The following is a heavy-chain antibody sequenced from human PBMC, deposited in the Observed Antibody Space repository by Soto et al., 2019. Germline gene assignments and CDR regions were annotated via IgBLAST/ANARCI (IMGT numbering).Heavy chain of an antibody. V-gene: IGHV3-23*01. CDR2: ISGSGGST. CDR1: GFTFSSYA. D-gene: IGHD3-22*01. J-gene: IGHJ1*01. CDR3: AKGEVVVITIIAEYFQH. Sequence: EVQLLESGGGLVQPGGSLRLSCAASGFTFSSYAMSWVRQAPGKGLEWVSAISGSGGSTYYADSVKGRFTISRDNSKNTLYLQMNSLRAEDTAVYYCAKGEVVVITIIAEYFQHWGQGTLVTVSS.